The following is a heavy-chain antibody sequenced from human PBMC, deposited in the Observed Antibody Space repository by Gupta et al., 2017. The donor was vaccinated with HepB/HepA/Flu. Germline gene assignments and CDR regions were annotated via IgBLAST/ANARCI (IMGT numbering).Heavy chain of an antibody. CDR2: IRGRGGFT. D-gene: IGHD3-22*01. J-gene: IGHJ5*02. Sequence: MGWVRQAPGKGLEWVSAIRGRGGFTYFADSVKGRFTISRDTSKKTLYLQINSLRAEDTAVYYCAKENSSGWYDNWGQGTLVTVSS. CDR3: AKENSSGWYDN. V-gene: IGHV3-23*01.